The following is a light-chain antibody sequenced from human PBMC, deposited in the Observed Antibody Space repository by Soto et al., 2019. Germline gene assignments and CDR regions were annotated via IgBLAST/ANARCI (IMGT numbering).Light chain of an antibody. CDR3: QHYIGSTPMYT. CDR1: QSVSSGY. J-gene: IGKJ2*01. V-gene: IGKV3-20*01. Sequence: EIVLTHSPGTLSLSPGERATLSCRASQSVSSGYLAWYQQKPGQAPRLLMYCASSRATGIPDRFSGSGSETDFILTITRLEPEDFALYYCQHYIGSTPMYTFGQGTKVEMK. CDR2: CAS.